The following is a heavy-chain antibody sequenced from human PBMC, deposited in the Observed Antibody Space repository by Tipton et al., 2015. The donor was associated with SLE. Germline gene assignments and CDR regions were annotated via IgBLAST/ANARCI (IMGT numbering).Heavy chain of an antibody. V-gene: IGHV4-30-4*01. CDR2: IYYSGST. CDR3: ASSETNNSGWYGVYFDY. J-gene: IGHJ4*02. CDR1: GGSISSGDYY. Sequence: LRLSCTVSGGSISSGDYYWSWIRQPPGKGLEWIGYIYYSGSTYYNPSLKSRVTISVDTSKNQFSLKLSSVTAADTAVYYCASSETNNSGWYGVYFDYWGQGTLVTVSS. D-gene: IGHD6-19*01.